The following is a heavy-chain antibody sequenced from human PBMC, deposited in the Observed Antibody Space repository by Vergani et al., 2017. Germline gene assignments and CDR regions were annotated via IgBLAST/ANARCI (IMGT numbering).Heavy chain of an antibody. CDR1: GGTFSSYA. D-gene: IGHD2-2*01. CDR2: IIPIFGTA. V-gene: IGHV1-69*14. CDR3: AREGIVVVPAAISYYYYYMDV. Sequence: QVQLVQSGAEVKKPGSSVKVSCKASGGTFSSYAISWVRQAPGQGLEWMGRIIPIFGTANYAQKFQGRVTITADKSTSTAYMELSSLRSEDTDVYYCAREGIVVVPAAISYYYYYMDVWGKGTTVTVSS. J-gene: IGHJ6*03.